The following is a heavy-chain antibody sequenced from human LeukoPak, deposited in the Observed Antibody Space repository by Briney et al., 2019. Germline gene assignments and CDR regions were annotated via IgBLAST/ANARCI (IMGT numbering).Heavy chain of an antibody. CDR2: IYHSGST. J-gene: IGHJ4*02. D-gene: IGHD3-10*01. CDR1: GGSINSGGYY. Sequence: SQTLSLTCTVSGGSINSGGYYWSWIRQPPGKGLEWIGYIYHSGSTYYNPSLKSRVTVSVDRSKNQFSLKLSSVTAADTAVYYCAGELLWFGELSLDYWGQGTLVTVSS. CDR3: AGELLWFGELSLDY. V-gene: IGHV4-30-2*01.